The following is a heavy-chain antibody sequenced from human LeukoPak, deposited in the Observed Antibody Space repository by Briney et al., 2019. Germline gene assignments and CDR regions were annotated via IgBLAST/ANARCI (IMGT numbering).Heavy chain of an antibody. Sequence: EGSLRLSCAGSGFTFRSHLMHWVRQAQGTGLVWVSSVKSDGTATNYADSVKGRFTISRDNAKNTLYLQMNSLRVEDTAVYYCVRKFATGDWGQGTLVTVSS. J-gene: IGHJ4*02. CDR3: VRKFATGD. CDR2: VKSDGTAT. V-gene: IGHV3-74*01. D-gene: IGHD1-14*01. CDR1: GFTFRSHL.